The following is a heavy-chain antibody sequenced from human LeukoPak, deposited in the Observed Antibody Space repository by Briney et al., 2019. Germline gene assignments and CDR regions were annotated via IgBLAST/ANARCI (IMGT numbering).Heavy chain of an antibody. CDR2: ISSGTNYI. J-gene: IGHJ4*02. D-gene: IGHD2-8*02. CDR1: GFTFDNYN. CDR3: ARSAGGNYFDY. V-gene: IGHV3-21*01. Sequence: GGSLRLSCAASGFTFDNYNMNWVRQAPGKGLEWVSSISSGTNYIFEADSVRGRFTVTKDTALNSLSLQMNSLRADDTAVYYCARSAGGNYFDYWDQGTLVTVSS.